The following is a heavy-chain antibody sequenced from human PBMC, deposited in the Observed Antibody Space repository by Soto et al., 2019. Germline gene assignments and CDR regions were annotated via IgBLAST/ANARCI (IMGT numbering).Heavy chain of an antibody. CDR3: ARRGITMVRGASNWFDP. CDR2: IYHSGST. Sequence: PSETLSLTCAVSGGSISSSNWWSWVRQPPGKGLEWIGEIYHSGSTNYNPSLKSRVTISVDKSKNQFSLKLSSVTAADTAVYYCARRGITMVRGASNWFDPWGQGTLVTVSS. V-gene: IGHV4-4*02. D-gene: IGHD3-10*01. CDR1: GGSISSSNW. J-gene: IGHJ5*02.